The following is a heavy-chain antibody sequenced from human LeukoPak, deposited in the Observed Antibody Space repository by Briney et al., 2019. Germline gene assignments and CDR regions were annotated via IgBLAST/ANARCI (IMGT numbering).Heavy chain of an antibody. CDR2: INPNSGGT. Sequence: GASVKVSCKASGYTFTGYYMHWVRQAPGQGLEWMGWINPNSGGTNYAQKFQGRVTMTRDTSISTAYMELSRLRSDDTAVYYCARDEPYYYDSSGYYSPGEDAFDIWGQGTMVTVSS. V-gene: IGHV1-2*02. CDR3: ARDEPYYYDSSGYYSPGEDAFDI. CDR1: GYTFTGYY. D-gene: IGHD3-22*01. J-gene: IGHJ3*02.